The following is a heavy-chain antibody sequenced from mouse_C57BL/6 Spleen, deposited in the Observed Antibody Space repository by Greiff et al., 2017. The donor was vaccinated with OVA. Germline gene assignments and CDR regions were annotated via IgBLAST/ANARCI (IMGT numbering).Heavy chain of an antibody. CDR1: GYTFTSYW. V-gene: IGHV1-69*01. CDR3: ARGGGSRVSSYWYFDV. J-gene: IGHJ1*03. CDR2: IDPSDSYT. D-gene: IGHD1-1*01. Sequence: QVQLQQPGAELVMPGASVKLSCKASGYTFTSYWMHWVKQRPGQGLEWIGEIDPSDSYTNYNQKFKGKSTLTVDKSTSTAYMQLSSLTSEDSAVYYGARGGGSRVSSYWYFDVWGTGTTVTVSS.